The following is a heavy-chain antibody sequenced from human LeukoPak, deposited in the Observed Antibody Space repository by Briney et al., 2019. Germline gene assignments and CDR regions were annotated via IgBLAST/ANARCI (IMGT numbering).Heavy chain of an antibody. Sequence: GGSLRLSCAASGSTFSSYSMNWVRQAPGKGLEWVSSISSSSSYIYYADSVKGRFTISRDNAKNSLYLQMNSLRAEDTAVYYCARDLVVVPAAILEVNWFDPWGQGTLVTVSS. CDR1: GSTFSSYS. J-gene: IGHJ5*02. V-gene: IGHV3-21*01. CDR2: ISSSSSYI. CDR3: ARDLVVVPAAILEVNWFDP. D-gene: IGHD2-2*02.